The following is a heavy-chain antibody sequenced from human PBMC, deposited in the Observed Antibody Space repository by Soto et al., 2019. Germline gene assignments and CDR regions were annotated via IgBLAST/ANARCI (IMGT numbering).Heavy chain of an antibody. Sequence: EVQLLESGGGFVQPGGSLRLSCAASGFTFGNYGMNWVRQAPGKGLEWVSGISGGGGSTYYADSVKGRFTISRDPSKNTVFLEMNSLRAEDTAVYYCAKGFIVVVTVLRPDEAFDVWGQGTLVTVSS. D-gene: IGHD2-21*02. CDR1: GFTFGNYG. V-gene: IGHV3-23*01. CDR2: ISGGGGST. J-gene: IGHJ3*01. CDR3: AKGFIVVVTVLRPDEAFDV.